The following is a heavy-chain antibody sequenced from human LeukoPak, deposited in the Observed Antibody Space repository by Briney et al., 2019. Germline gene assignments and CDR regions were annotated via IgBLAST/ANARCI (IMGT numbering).Heavy chain of an antibody. CDR1: GGTFSSYA. D-gene: IGHD6-19*01. CDR3: AREYGQWLALDY. Sequence: SVKVSCKASGGTFSSYAISWGRQAPGQGLEWMGGIIPIFGTANYAQKFQGRVTITADESTSTAYMELSSLRSEDTAVYYCAREYGQWLALDYWGQGTLVTVSS. J-gene: IGHJ4*02. V-gene: IGHV1-69*13. CDR2: IIPIFGTA.